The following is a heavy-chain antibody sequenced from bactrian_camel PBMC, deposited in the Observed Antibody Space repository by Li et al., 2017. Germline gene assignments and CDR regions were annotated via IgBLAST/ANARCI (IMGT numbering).Heavy chain of an antibody. CDR3: ANLDGHY. V-gene: IGHV3S40*01. CDR2: INSAGITT. CDR1: AFTFRRDA. Sequence: VQLVESGGGLVQPGESLRLSCTASAFTFRRDAMMWVRQAQGKGLEWVSGINSAGITTYYQESMKGRFTSSRDNAKNMVYLQVNSLKIDDTAMYYCANLDGHYWGQGTQVTVS. J-gene: IGHJ4*01.